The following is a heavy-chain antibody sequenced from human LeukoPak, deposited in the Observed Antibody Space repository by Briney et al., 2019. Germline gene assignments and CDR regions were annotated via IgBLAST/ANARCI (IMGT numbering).Heavy chain of an antibody. CDR1: GLTFTSYA. D-gene: IGHD2-21*02. CDR3: APWEAYCGGDCYVDY. CDR2: ISGSGGST. J-gene: IGHJ4*02. V-gene: IGHV3-23*01. Sequence: PGGPLRLSVAPPGLTFTSYAMSWVGQVPGKGLGWVSAISGSGGSTYYADSVKGRFTISRDNSKNTLYLQMNSLRAEDTAVYYCAPWEAYCGGDCYVDYWGQGTLVTVSS.